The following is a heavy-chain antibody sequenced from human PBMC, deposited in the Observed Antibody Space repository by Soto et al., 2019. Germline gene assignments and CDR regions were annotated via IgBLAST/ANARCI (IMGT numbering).Heavy chain of an antibody. Sequence: EVQLLESGGGLVQPGGSLRLSCAASGFTFSSYAMRWVRQAPGKGLEWVSAISGSGGSTYYADSVKGRFTISRDNSKNTLYLQMHSVRAEDTAVYYCAGRGSGSYYDYWGQGTLVTVSS. V-gene: IGHV3-23*01. D-gene: IGHD1-26*01. CDR1: GFTFSSYA. CDR2: ISGSGGST. J-gene: IGHJ4*02. CDR3: AGRGSGSYYDY.